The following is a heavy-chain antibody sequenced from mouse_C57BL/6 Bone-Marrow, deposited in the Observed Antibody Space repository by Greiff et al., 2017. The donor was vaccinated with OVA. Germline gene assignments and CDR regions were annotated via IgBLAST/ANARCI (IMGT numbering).Heavy chain of an antibody. J-gene: IGHJ1*03. V-gene: IGHV2-2*01. D-gene: IGHD1-1*01. CDR2: IWSGGST. CDR3: ARNLYGRLPGGYFDV. Sequence: VQRVESGPGLVQPSQSLSITCTVSGFSLTSYGVHWVRQSPGKGLEWLGVIWSGGSTDYNAAFISRLSISKDNSKSHVFFKMNSLQADDTAIYYCARNLYGRLPGGYFDVWGTGTTVTVSS. CDR1: GFSLTSYG.